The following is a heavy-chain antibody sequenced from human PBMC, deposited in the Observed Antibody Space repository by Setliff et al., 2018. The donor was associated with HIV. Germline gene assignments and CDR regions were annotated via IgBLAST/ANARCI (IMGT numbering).Heavy chain of an antibody. J-gene: IGHJ4*02. CDR2: LYHSGSA. D-gene: IGHD1-26*01. Sequence: PSETLSLTCTVSGGSISSHYWSWIRQPPGKGLEWIGYLYHSGSANYNPSLKSRVTISGDTSKNQFSLKVSSVTAADTAVYYCARGWEWGAPLDYWGQGTLVTVSS. CDR3: ARGWEWGAPLDY. V-gene: IGHV4-59*11. CDR1: GGSISSHY.